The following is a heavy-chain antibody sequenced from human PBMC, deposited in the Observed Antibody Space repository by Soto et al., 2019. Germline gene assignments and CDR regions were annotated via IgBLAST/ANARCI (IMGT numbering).Heavy chain of an antibody. J-gene: IGHJ4*02. CDR3: ARGLGLYYFDY. V-gene: IGHV1-3*01. CDR2: INAGNGNT. Sequence: ASVKVSCKASGYTFTSYAMHWVRQAPGQRLEWMGWINAGNGNTKYSQKFQGRVTITRDTSASTAYMELSSLRSEDTAVDYCARGLGLYYFDYWGQGTLVTFSS. D-gene: IGHD1-26*01. CDR1: GYTFTSYA.